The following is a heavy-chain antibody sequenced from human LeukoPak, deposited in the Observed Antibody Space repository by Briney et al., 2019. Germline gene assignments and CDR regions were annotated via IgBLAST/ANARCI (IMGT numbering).Heavy chain of an antibody. J-gene: IGHJ4*02. V-gene: IGHV3-23*01. CDR2: ISTSGGST. Sequence: GGSLRLSCAASGFTFTSYAMSWVRQAPGKGLEWVSAISTSGGSTYYADSVKGRFTISRDNSKNTLHLQMNSLRAEDTAVYHCAKDPRGYSYGSHFDYWGQGTLVTVSS. D-gene: IGHD5-18*01. CDR3: AKDPRGYSYGSHFDY. CDR1: GFTFTSYA.